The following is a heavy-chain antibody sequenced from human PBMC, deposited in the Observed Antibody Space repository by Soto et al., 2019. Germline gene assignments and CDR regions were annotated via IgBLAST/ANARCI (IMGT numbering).Heavy chain of an antibody. J-gene: IGHJ4*02. CDR2: INHSGST. CDR1: GGSFSGYY. V-gene: IGHV4-34*01. D-gene: IGHD6-19*01. Sequence: PSETLSLTCAVYGGSFSGYYWSWIRQPPGKGLEWIGEINHSGSTNYNPSLKSRVTISVDTSKNQFSLKLSSVTAADTAVYYCASRGSGYSSGWYRYWGQGTLVTSPQ. CDR3: ASRGSGYSSGWYRY.